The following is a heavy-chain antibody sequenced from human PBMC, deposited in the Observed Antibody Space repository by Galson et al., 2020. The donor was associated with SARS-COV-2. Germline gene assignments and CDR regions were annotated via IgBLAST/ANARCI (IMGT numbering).Heavy chain of an antibody. CDR2: ISYDGSNK. CDR1: GFTFSSYG. Sequence: GESLKISCAASGFTFSSYGMHWVRQAPGKGLEWVAVISYDGSNKYYADSVKGRFTISRDNSKNTLYLQMNSLRAEDTAVYYCAKELRFLGFGGSFDCWGQGTLVTVSS. D-gene: IGHD3-10*01. V-gene: IGHV3-30*18. CDR3: AKELRFLGFGGSFDC. J-gene: IGHJ4*02.